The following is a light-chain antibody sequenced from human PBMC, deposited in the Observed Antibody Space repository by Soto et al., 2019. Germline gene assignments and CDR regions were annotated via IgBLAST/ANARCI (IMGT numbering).Light chain of an antibody. Sequence: QSALTQPASVSGSPGQSITISYTGTSSDVGGYNYVSWYQQHPGKAPKFMIYDVSNRPSGVSNRFSGSKSGNTASLTISGLQAEDEADYYCCSYTTSNTRQIVFGTGTKLTVL. V-gene: IGLV2-14*01. CDR3: CSYTTSNTRQIV. CDR1: SSDVGGYNY. J-gene: IGLJ1*01. CDR2: DVS.